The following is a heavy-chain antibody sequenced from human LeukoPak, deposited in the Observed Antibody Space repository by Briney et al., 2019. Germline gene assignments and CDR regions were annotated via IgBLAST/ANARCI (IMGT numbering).Heavy chain of an antibody. J-gene: IGHJ3*02. CDR3: ARANWNDEGGAFDI. Sequence: PSETLSLTCSVSGGSISSSAYYWGWIRQPPGKGLEWIGNIYYSGSTYYNPSFKSRLTISVDTSKNQFSLKLSSVAAADAAVYYCARANWNDEGGAFDIWGQGTMVTVSS. D-gene: IGHD1-1*01. CDR1: GGSISSSAYY. V-gene: IGHV4-39*07. CDR2: IYYSGST.